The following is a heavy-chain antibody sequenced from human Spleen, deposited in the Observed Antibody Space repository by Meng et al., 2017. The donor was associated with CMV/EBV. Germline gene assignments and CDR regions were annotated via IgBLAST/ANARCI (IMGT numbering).Heavy chain of an antibody. Sequence: ASVKVSCKASGYNFTGYYMHWVRQAPGQGLEWMGWINPNSGGTPYAQKFQGRVTRTGDTSITTAYMELSRLRSDDMAVYYCARVKRYCTGGSCSSTGYYGMDVWGQGTTVTVSS. CDR2: INPNSGGT. D-gene: IGHD2-15*01. V-gene: IGHV1-2*02. CDR3: ARVKRYCTGGSCSSTGYYGMDV. J-gene: IGHJ6*02. CDR1: GYNFTGYY.